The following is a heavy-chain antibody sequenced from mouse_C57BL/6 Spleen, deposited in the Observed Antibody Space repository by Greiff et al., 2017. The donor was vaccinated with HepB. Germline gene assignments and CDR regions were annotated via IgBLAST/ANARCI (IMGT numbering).Heavy chain of an antibody. Sequence: QVQLQQSGAELARPGASVKLSCKASGYTFTSYGISWVKQRTGQGLEWIGEIYPRSGNTYYNEKFKGKATLTADKSSSTAYMELRSLTSEDSAVYCCARGDYGSSYPYYAMDYWGQGTSVTVSS. J-gene: IGHJ4*01. V-gene: IGHV1-81*01. CDR3: ARGDYGSSYPYYAMDY. CDR1: GYTFTSYG. CDR2: IYPRSGNT. D-gene: IGHD1-1*01.